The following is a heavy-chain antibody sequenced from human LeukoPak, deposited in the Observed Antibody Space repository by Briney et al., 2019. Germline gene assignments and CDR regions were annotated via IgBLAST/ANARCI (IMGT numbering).Heavy chain of an antibody. CDR2: ISGSGGST. CDR1: GFTFSSYA. Sequence: GGSLRLSCAASGFTFSSYAMSWVRQAPGKGLEWVSAISGSGGSTYYADSVKGRFTISRDNSKDTLYLQMNSLRAEDTAVYYCAKGSDSGYYYYYMDVWGKGTTVTVSS. D-gene: IGHD2-21*02. V-gene: IGHV3-23*01. CDR3: AKGSDSGYYYYYMDV. J-gene: IGHJ6*03.